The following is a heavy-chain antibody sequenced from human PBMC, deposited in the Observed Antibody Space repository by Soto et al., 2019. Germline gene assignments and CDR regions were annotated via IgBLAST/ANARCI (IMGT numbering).Heavy chain of an antibody. CDR1: GFTFSSYA. Sequence: GGSLRLSCAASGFTFSSYAMSWVRQAPGKGLEWVSAISGSGGSTYYADSVKGRFTISRDNSKNTLYLQMNSLRAEDTAVYYCARPGGAVAGTISHFEYWGQGTLVTVSS. D-gene: IGHD6-19*01. CDR3: ARPGGAVAGTISHFEY. V-gene: IGHV3-23*01. J-gene: IGHJ4*02. CDR2: ISGSGGST.